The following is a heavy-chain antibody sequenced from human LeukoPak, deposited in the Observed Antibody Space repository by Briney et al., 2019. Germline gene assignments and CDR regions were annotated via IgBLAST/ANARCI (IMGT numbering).Heavy chain of an antibody. CDR2: MYTSGST. CDR3: ARFGYCSSTSCYHDAFDI. Sequence: ADTLSLICTVWGRSISSYYWSWLRQPAGKGLEWIGRMYTSGSTNYNASLKSRVTMSADTSKNQSSLKLSSVTAADTAVYYCARFGYCSSTSCYHDAFDIWGQGTMVTVSS. D-gene: IGHD2-2*03. J-gene: IGHJ3*02. CDR1: GRSISSYY. V-gene: IGHV4-4*07.